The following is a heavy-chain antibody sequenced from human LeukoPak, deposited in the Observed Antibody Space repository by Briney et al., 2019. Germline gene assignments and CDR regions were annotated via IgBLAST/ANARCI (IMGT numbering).Heavy chain of an antibody. V-gene: IGHV3-33*01. CDR1: GFTFSTYA. CDR2: IWYDRTNK. Sequence: AGGSLRLSCAASGFTFSTYAMHWVRQAPGKGLEWVAVIWYDRTNKYYADSVKGRFTISRDNSKNTLYLQMSSLRAEDTAEYYCARDRLTTVTTFHFDYWGQGTLVTVSS. D-gene: IGHD4-17*01. CDR3: ARDRLTTVTTFHFDY. J-gene: IGHJ4*02.